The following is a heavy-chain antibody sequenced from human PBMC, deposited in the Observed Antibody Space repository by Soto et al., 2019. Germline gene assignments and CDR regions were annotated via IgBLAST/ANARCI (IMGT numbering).Heavy chain of an antibody. CDR3: ARVGFGSTGWGGDFDY. D-gene: IGHD6-19*01. Sequence: VQLVESGGGLVQPWGSLGRSCAASGFTFSNYNMNWVRQAPGKGLEWLSYISISSTKYYADSVKGRFTISRDNAKNSLYLQMNSLRDEDTAVYYCARVGFGSTGWGGDFDYWGQGTLVTVSS. V-gene: IGHV3-48*02. J-gene: IGHJ4*02. CDR1: GFTFSNYN. CDR2: ISISSTK.